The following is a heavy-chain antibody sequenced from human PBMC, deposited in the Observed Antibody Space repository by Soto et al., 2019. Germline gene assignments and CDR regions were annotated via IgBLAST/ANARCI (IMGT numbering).Heavy chain of an antibody. CDR2: ISSNGGST. CDR3: ARGPVPRIAAAGGYFDY. Sequence: GESLKISCAASGFTFSSYAMHWVRQAPGKGLEYVSAISSNGGSTYYANSVKGRFTISRDNSKNTLYLQMGSLRAEDMAVYYCARGPVPRIAAAGGYFDYWGQGTLVTVSS. D-gene: IGHD6-13*01. CDR1: GFTFSSYA. V-gene: IGHV3-64*01. J-gene: IGHJ4*02.